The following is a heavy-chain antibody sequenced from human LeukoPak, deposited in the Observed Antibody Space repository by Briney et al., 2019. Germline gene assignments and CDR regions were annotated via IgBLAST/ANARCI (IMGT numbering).Heavy chain of an antibody. CDR1: GFTVSSNY. J-gene: IGHJ3*02. CDR2: IYSGGST. V-gene: IGHV3-66*01. D-gene: IGHD3-22*01. Sequence: PGGSLRLSCAASGFTVSSNYMSWVRQAPGKGLEWVSVIYSGGSTYYADSVKGRFTISRDNSKNTLYLQMNSLRAEDTAVYYCARGGPGVTMIVVVPEAFDIWGQGTMVTVSS. CDR3: ARGGPGVTMIVVVPEAFDI.